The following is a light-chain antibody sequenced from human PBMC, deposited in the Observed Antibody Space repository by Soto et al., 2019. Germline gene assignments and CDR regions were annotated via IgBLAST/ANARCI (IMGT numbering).Light chain of an antibody. J-gene: IGKJ5*01. CDR3: QQYETLPIT. CDR2: DAS. CDR1: QDIGNY. Sequence: DIQMTQSPSSLSASVGDRVNITCQASQDIGNYLNWYQQIPGKAPKLLIFDASNLESGVPSRFSGSGSGTDFTVAISSLQPEDIATYYCQQYETLPITFGQGTRLEIK. V-gene: IGKV1-33*01.